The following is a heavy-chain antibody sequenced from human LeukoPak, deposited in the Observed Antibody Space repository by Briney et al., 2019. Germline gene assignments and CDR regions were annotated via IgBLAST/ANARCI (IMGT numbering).Heavy chain of an antibody. J-gene: IGHJ4*02. Sequence: GGSLRLSCAASGFTFSSYSMNWVRQAPGKGLEWVSYISSSSSTIYYADSMKGRFTISRDNAKNSLYLQMNSLRAEDTAVYYCARASLLLWFGELFRPSGNTEHWGQGTLVTVSS. CDR1: GFTFSSYS. V-gene: IGHV3-48*01. D-gene: IGHD3-10*01. CDR2: ISSSSSTI. CDR3: ARASLLLWFGELFRPSGNTEH.